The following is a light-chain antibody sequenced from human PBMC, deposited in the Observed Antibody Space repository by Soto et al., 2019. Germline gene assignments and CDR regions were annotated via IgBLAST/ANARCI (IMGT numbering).Light chain of an antibody. J-gene: IGLJ1*01. CDR2: ENN. CDR3: GTWDNSLSVYV. Sequence: QSVLTQPPSVSAAPGQKATIPCSGNSSNIGNNYLSWYQQLPGTAPKLLIYENNKRPSGIPDRFSGSKSGASGTLGITGLRTGDEADYYCGTWDNSLSVYVFGTGTKVTVL. V-gene: IGLV1-51*02. CDR1: SSNIGNNY.